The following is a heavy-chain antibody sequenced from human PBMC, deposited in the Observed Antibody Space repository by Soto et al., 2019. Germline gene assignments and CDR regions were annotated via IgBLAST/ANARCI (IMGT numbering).Heavy chain of an antibody. CDR3: ARDPVIVGALGSIDS. D-gene: IGHD1-26*01. CDR2: VIKSGYT. V-gene: IGHV3-21*04. J-gene: IGHJ4*02. CDR1: GVYLNNYG. Sequence: XGSLRLSCSVSGVYLNNYGINWVRQPPGKGLDWVSSVIKSGYTYYSDSVKGRFTISRDNAKNSVSLQMNSLKAEDTAVYYCARDPVIVGALGSIDSWGQGTLVTVSS.